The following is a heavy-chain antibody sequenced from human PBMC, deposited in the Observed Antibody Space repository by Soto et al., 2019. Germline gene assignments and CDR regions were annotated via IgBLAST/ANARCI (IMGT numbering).Heavy chain of an antibody. CDR2: ISATGFSK. D-gene: IGHD3-3*01. CDR1: GFTFDTHA. J-gene: IGHJ5*01. Sequence: PVWSLRLSCSASGFTFDTHAMAWVRQAPGKGLEWVASISATGFSKYHADSVKGRITISRDNSNNTVYLHMKTLRAEDTAVYNCAMVSAFDFWSGHFVFGSCDSWGQGTQGTVSA. V-gene: IGHV3-23*01. CDR3: AMVSAFDFWSGHFVFGSCDS.